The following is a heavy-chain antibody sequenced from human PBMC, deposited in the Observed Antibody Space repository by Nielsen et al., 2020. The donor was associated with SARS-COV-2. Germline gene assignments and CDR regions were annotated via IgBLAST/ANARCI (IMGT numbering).Heavy chain of an antibody. J-gene: IGHJ5*02. D-gene: IGHD3-10*01. CDR3: AHQGITYYYGSGSYVRWFDP. CDR2: IDWDDDK. Sequence: SGPTLVKPTQTLTLTCTFSGFSLSTSGMCVSWIRQPPGKALEWLARIDWDDDKYYSTSLKTRLTISKDTSKNQVVLTMTNMDPVDTATYYCAHQGITYYYGSGSYVRWFDPWGQGTLVTVSS. CDR1: GFSLSTSGMC. V-gene: IGHV2-70*12.